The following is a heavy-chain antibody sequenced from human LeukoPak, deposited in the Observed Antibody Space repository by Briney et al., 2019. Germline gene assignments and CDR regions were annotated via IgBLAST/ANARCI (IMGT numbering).Heavy chain of an antibody. CDR3: ASLQYY. J-gene: IGHJ4*02. V-gene: IGHV3-7*01. CDR1: GFTFRNYW. CDR2: TKPDGSAE. Sequence: GGSLRLSCAASGFTFRNYWMGWVRQAPGKGLEWVANTKPDGSAEYYADSVRGRFTTSRDNANNFLYLQMNSLRAEDTAVYYCASLQYYWGQGTLVTVSS.